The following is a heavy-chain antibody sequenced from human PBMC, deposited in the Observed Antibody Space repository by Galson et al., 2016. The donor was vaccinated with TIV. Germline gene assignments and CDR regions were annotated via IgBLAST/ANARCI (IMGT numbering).Heavy chain of an antibody. Sequence: SVKVSCKASGGTFNSYVFNWVRQAPGQGLEWVGGIISLFDTAHYAQTVQGRVTITADESSGTVYMELSSLRSEDTAVYYCAKDRNTAMDTYHNDYGMDVWGQGTTVTVSS. V-gene: IGHV1-69*13. CDR3: AKDRNTAMDTYHNDYGMDV. J-gene: IGHJ6*02. CDR2: IISLFDTA. D-gene: IGHD5-18*01. CDR1: GGTFNSYV.